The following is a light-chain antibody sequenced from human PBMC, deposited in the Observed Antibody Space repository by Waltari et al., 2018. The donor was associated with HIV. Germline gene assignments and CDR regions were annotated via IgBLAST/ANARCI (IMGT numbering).Light chain of an antibody. CDR3: GTWDTSLSAGI. J-gene: IGLJ1*01. CDR1: SSNIATNY. CDR2: DNH. V-gene: IGLV1-51*01. Sequence: QSVLTQPPSVSATPGQKVTISCSGSSSNIATNYVSWYQHFPNTVPNVLIYDNHKRSSGIPDRFSGSKSGTSATLDISGLQTGDEAHYYCGTWDTSLSAGIFGTGTKVTVL.